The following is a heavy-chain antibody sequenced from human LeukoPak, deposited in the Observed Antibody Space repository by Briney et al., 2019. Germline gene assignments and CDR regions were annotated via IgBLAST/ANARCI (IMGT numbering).Heavy chain of an antibody. Sequence: PSETLSLACTVSGGSISSYYWSWIRQPPGKGLEWVGSFYYVGSTNYNPSLKSRVTISVDTSKNQFSLKLSSVTAADTAVYYCATRDIVARAFDYWGQGTLVTVSS. CDR3: ATRDIVARAFDY. V-gene: IGHV4-59*08. CDR2: FYYVGST. CDR1: GGSISSYY. J-gene: IGHJ4*02. D-gene: IGHD5-12*01.